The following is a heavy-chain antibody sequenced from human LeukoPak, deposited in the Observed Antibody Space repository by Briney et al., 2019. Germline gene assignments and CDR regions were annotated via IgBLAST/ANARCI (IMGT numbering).Heavy chain of an antibody. CDR3: ARGLRQGSAWSWGPKEKSYQYMDV. J-gene: IGHJ6*04. CDR2: INPRGST. Sequence: PSETLSLTCGVSGGSFSSHYWTWIRQPPGKGLEWIGEINPRGSTNYNPSLESRVAVSADTSRNQLSLSLTSVTAADSAVYFCARGLRQGSAWSWGPKEKSYQYMDVWGTGTTVIVSS. V-gene: IGHV4-34*01. D-gene: IGHD6-19*01. CDR1: GGSFSSHY.